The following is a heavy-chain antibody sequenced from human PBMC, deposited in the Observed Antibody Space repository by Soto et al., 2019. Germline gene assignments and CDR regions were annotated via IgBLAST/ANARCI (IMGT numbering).Heavy chain of an antibody. J-gene: IGHJ4*02. CDR2: IYYSGST. D-gene: IGHD5-18*01. V-gene: IGHV4-59*01. CDR1: GGSISSYY. Sequence: PSETLSLTCTVSGGSISSYYWSWIRQPPGKGLEWIGYIYYSGSTNYNPSLKSRVTISVDTSKNQFSLKLSSVTAADTAVYYCARGGVDTAMVFDYWGQGTPVTVYS. CDR3: ARGGVDTAMVFDY.